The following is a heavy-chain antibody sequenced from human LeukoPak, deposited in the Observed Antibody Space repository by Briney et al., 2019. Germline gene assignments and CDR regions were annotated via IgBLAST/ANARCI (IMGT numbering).Heavy chain of an antibody. D-gene: IGHD5-12*01. CDR3: AKDGGGYSYYGMDI. J-gene: IGHJ6*02. CDR1: GFTFSSYA. CDR2: ISWNSGNI. Sequence: PGGSLRLSCAASGFTFSSYAMSWVRQAPGKGLEWVSGISWNSGNIGYADSMKGRFTISRDNAKNSLYLQMNSLRAEDTALYYCAKDGGGYSYYGMDIWGQGTTVTVSS. V-gene: IGHV3-9*01.